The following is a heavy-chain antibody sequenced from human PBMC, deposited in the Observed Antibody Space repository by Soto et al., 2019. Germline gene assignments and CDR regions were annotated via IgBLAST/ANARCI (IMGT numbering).Heavy chain of an antibody. CDR3: ARESEYGDYFGY. V-gene: IGHV3-23*01. D-gene: IGHD4-17*01. Sequence: GGSLRLSCAASGFTFSSYAMSWVRQAPGKGLEWVSAISGSGGSTYYADSVKGRFTISRDNSKNTLYLQMNSLRAEDTAVYFCARESEYGDYFGYWGQGTLVTVSS. CDR2: ISGSGGST. CDR1: GFTFSSYA. J-gene: IGHJ4*02.